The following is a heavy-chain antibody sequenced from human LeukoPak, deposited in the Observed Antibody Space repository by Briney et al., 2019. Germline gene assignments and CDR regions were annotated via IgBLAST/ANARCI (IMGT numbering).Heavy chain of an antibody. CDR1: GFTFSSYA. CDR2: ISYDGSNK. D-gene: IGHD2-15*01. CDR3: ARYETDCSGGSCYGAFDI. Sequence: PGGPLRLSCAASGFTFSSYAMHWVRQAPGKGLEWVAVISYDGSNKYYADSVKGRFTISRDNSKNTLYLQMNSLRAEDTAVYYCARYETDCSGGSCYGAFDIWGQGTMVTVSS. V-gene: IGHV3-30-3*01. J-gene: IGHJ3*02.